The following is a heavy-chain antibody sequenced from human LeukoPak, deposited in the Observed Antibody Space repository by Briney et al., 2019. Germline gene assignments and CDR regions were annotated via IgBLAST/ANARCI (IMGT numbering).Heavy chain of an antibody. CDR1: GFTFSSYE. CDR3: ARDKGGYCSGGSCYSDPYYYGMDV. Sequence: GGSLRLSCAASGFTFSSYEMNWVRQAPGKGLEWVSYISSSGSTIYYADSVKGRFTISRDNAKNSLYLQMNSLRAEDTAVYYCARDKGGYCSGGSCYSDPYYYGMDVWGKGTTVTVYS. D-gene: IGHD2-15*01. CDR2: ISSSGSTI. J-gene: IGHJ6*04. V-gene: IGHV3-48*03.